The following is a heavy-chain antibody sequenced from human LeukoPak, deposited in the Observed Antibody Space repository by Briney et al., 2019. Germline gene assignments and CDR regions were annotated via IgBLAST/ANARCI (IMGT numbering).Heavy chain of an antibody. CDR2: INPSGGST. J-gene: IGHJ4*02. V-gene: IGHV1-46*01. Sequence: GASVKVSCKASGYTFTSYYMHWVRQAPGQGLEWMGIINPSGGSTSYARKFQGRVTMTRDMSTSTVYMELSSLRSEDTAVYYCARSQLHYDSSGYTYYFDYWGQGTLVTVSS. CDR3: ARSQLHYDSSGYTYYFDY. CDR1: GYTFTSYY. D-gene: IGHD3-22*01.